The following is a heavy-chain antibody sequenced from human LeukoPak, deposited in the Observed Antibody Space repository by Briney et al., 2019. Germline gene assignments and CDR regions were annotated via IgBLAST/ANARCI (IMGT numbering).Heavy chain of an antibody. CDR2: ISPNSGGT. D-gene: IGHD3-16*01. J-gene: IGHJ4*02. CDR3: AREGQGYVY. Sequence: APVKVSCKASGYTFTGYYMHWVRQAPGQGLEWMGWISPNSGGTNYAQKFQGRVTMTRDTSISTAYMDLTRLGSDDTAVYYCAREGQGYVYWGQGTLVTVSS. V-gene: IGHV1-2*02. CDR1: GYTFTGYY.